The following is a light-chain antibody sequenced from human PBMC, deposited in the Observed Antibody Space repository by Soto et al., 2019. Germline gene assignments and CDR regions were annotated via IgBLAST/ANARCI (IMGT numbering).Light chain of an antibody. Sequence: SYELTQPPSVSVSPGQTASITCSGDKLGDKYACWYQQKPGQSPVLVIYQDSKRPSGIPERFSGSNSGNTATLTISGTQXXXXXXXXCQAWDSSTVVFCGGTKVTV. CDR1: KLGDKY. V-gene: IGLV3-1*01. CDR2: QDS. CDR3: QAWDSSTVV. J-gene: IGLJ2*01.